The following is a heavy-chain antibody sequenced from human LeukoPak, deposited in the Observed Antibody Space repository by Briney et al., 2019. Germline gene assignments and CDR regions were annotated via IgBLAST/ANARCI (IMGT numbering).Heavy chain of an antibody. J-gene: IGHJ6*03. V-gene: IGHV3-23*01. D-gene: IGHD1-1*01. CDR3: AKKAGNYYYYYYMDV. CDR1: GFIFSSYA. CDR2: ISGSGGST. Sequence: GGSLRLSCAASGFIFSSYAMSWVRQAPGKGLEWVSTISGSGGSTYYADSVKGRFTISRDNSKNTVYLQMNSLRAEDTAVYNCAKKAGNYYYYYYMDVWGKGTTVTVSS.